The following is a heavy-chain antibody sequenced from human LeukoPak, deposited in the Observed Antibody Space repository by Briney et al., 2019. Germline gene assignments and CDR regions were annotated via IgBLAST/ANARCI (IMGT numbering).Heavy chain of an antibody. D-gene: IGHD1-26*01. Sequence: PSETPSLTCTVSGGSISSYYWSWIRQPPGKGLEWIGYIYYSGSTNYNPSLKSRVTISVDTSKNQFSLKLSSVTAADTAVYYCARDSGSYYFDYWGQGTLVTVSS. CDR3: ARDSGSYYFDY. CDR2: IYYSGST. J-gene: IGHJ4*02. CDR1: GGSISSYY. V-gene: IGHV4-59*01.